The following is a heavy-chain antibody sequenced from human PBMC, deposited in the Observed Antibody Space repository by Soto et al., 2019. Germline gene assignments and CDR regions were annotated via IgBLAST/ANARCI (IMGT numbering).Heavy chain of an antibody. CDR3: ARALNYQIDVWGSYRYNGYYYGMDV. Sequence: GASVKVSCKASGYTFTGYYMHWVRQAPGQGLEWMGWINPNIGGTNYAQKFQGWVTMTRDTSISTAYMELSRLRSDDTAVYYCARALNYQIDVWGSYRYNGYYYGMDVWGQGTTVTVSS. CDR1: GYTFTGYY. V-gene: IGHV1-2*04. CDR2: INPNIGGT. J-gene: IGHJ6*02. D-gene: IGHD3-16*02.